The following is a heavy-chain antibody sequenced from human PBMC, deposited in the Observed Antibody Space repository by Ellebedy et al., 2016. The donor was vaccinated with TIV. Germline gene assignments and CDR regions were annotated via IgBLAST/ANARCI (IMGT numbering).Heavy chain of an antibody. CDR1: DDTFTNYG. D-gene: IGHD3-10*01. CDR2: VSAYGGQT. CDR3: TRDIAAVGES. V-gene: IGHV1-18*01. Sequence: ASVKVSXXASDDTFTNYGVTWVRQAPGQGLEWMGWVSAYGGQTTYAQKFQDRIIMTADASTETVHMELRSLRSDDTATYFCTRDIAAVGESWGQGTLVTVSS. J-gene: IGHJ5*02.